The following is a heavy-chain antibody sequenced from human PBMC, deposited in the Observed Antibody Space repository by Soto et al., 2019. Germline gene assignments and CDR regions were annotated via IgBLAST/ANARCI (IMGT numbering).Heavy chain of an antibody. J-gene: IGHJ6*02. V-gene: IGHV1-69*02. Sequence: QVQLVQSGAEVKKPGSSVKVSCKASGGTFSSYTISWVRQAPGQGLEWMGRIIPILGIANYAQKFQGRVTITADKSTSTAYMELSSLRSEATAVYYWARRDCSSTSCYAYYGMDVWGQGTTVTVSS. CDR3: ARRDCSSTSCYAYYGMDV. D-gene: IGHD2-2*01. CDR2: IIPILGIA. CDR1: GGTFSSYT.